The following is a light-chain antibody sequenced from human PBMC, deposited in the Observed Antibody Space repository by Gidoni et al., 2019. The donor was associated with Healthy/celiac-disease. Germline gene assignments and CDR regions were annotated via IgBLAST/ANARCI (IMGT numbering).Light chain of an antibody. J-gene: IGKJ4*02. CDR1: QSISVY. Sequence: DIQMTQSPSSLSASLGDRVTITCRANQSISVYLNWYQQKPGKAPKLLISAASSLQSGVPSRFSGSGSGTDFTLTISSLQPEDFATYYCQQGYITPLTFGGGTKVEIK. V-gene: IGKV1-39*01. CDR3: QQGYITPLT. CDR2: AAS.